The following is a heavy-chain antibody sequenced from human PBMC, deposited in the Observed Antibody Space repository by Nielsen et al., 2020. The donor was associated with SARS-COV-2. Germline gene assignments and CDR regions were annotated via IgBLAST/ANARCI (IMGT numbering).Heavy chain of an antibody. V-gene: IGHV3-53*01. CDR3: ARNDFWSGYYFDY. Sequence: GESLKISCAASGFTVSSNYMSWVRQAPGKGLEWVSVIYSGGSTYYADSVKGRFTISRDNAKNSLYLQMNSLRAEDTAVYYCARNDFWSGYYFDYWGQGTLVTVSS. CDR1: GFTVSSNY. D-gene: IGHD3-3*01. J-gene: IGHJ4*02. CDR2: IYSGGST.